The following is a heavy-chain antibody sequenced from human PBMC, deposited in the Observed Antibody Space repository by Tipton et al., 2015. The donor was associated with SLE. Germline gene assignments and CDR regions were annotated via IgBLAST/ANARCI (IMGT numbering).Heavy chain of an antibody. D-gene: IGHD4-11*01. V-gene: IGHV4-59*01. CDR2: IYYSGST. Sequence: TLSLTCTVSGGSISSYYWSWIRQPPGKGLEWIGYIYYSGSTNYNPSLKSRVTISVDTSKNQFSLKLSSVTAADTAVYYCARVGYSNYMDVWGKGTMVTVSS. CDR1: GGSISSYY. J-gene: IGHJ6*03. CDR3: ARVGYSNYMDV.